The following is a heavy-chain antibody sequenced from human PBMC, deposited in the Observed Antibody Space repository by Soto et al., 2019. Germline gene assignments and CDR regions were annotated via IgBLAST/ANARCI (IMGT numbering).Heavy chain of an antibody. CDR3: ANALLGSSCSGASCYSFDF. D-gene: IGHD2-15*01. V-gene: IGHV2-5*02. CDR2: IFWGDTE. Sequence: QITLKESGPTLVKTPQTLTLTCTFSGFSISTNGVGVSWIRQPPGKALEWLALIFWGDTERYRPSLQSRLTTTRNTTNAQVVLSRTDIDPVDTATYFCANALLGSSCSGASCYSFDFWGQGTLITVSS. J-gene: IGHJ4*02. CDR1: GFSISTNGVG.